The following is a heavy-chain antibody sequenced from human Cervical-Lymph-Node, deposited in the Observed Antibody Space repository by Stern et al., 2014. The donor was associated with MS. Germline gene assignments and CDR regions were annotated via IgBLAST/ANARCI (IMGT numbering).Heavy chain of an antibody. V-gene: IGHV1-18*01. D-gene: IGHD4-11*01. Sequence: QVQLVQSGAEVKKPGASVNVSCKTSGYTFTYYAIRWIRQAPGQGLEWVGWISPYNGNTKFVQKVQGRVAMTTDTSTSTAYMELRSLRSDDTAVYYCARDDDYTRRAIDYWGQGTLVTVSS. CDR1: GYTFTYYA. CDR3: ARDDDYTRRAIDY. J-gene: IGHJ4*02. CDR2: ISPYNGNT.